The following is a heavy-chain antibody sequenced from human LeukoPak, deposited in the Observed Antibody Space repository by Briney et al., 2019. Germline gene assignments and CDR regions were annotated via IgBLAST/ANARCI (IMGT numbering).Heavy chain of an antibody. V-gene: IGHV3-13*01. CDR1: DSSFSSHG. CDR3: ARDWGNLYFDL. Sequence: GGSLRLSCAAPDSSFSSHGMHWVRQAPGRGLEWVAGISVNGDTFHIDSVRGRFTISRENAKNSLCLQMNSLRVEDTALYYCARDWGNLYFDLWGRGTLVTVSS. D-gene: IGHD3-16*01. CDR2: ISVNGDT. J-gene: IGHJ2*01.